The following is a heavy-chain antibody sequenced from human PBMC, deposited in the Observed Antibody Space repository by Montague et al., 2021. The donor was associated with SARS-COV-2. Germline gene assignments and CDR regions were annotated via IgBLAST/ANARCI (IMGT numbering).Heavy chain of an antibody. Sequence: SETLSLTCAVYGGSFSDYYWSWIRQPPGKGLEWIGEINHSGSTNYNPSLKSRVTISVDTSKNQFSLKLSSVTAADTAVYYCARGRVVGALAFYYYYGLDVWGQGTTVTVSS. J-gene: IGHJ6*02. D-gene: IGHD1-26*01. V-gene: IGHV4-34*01. CDR1: GGSFSDYY. CDR2: INHSGST. CDR3: ARGRVVGALAFYYYYGLDV.